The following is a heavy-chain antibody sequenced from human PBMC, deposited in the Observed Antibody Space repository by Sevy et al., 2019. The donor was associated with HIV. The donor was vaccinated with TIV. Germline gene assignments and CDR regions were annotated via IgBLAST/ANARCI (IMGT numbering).Heavy chain of an antibody. D-gene: IGHD6-19*01. CDR2: ISYDGTNK. Sequence: GGSLRLSCAASGFIFNDFAMHWVRQAPGKGLEWVAAISYDGTNKYYTDSVKGRFTISREYSRDMLFLQMNNLRPADAAVYYGSRGQGVAGPFDYWGQGILVTVSS. J-gene: IGHJ4*02. CDR3: SRGQGVAGPFDY. CDR1: GFIFNDFA. V-gene: IGHV3-30-3*01.